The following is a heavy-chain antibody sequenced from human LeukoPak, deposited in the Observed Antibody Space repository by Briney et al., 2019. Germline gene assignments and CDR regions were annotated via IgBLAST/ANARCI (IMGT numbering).Heavy chain of an antibody. Sequence: GESLKISGQVSVKRFTAYWIGWVRQMPGKGLEWMGIIYPADSHTKYSPSLQGHVTISADKSITTTYLQWSSLEASATAVYYFTWSRERSTYFDYWGQGTLVTVSS. CDR3: TWSRERSTYFDY. J-gene: IGHJ4*02. CDR1: VKRFTAYW. CDR2: IYPADSHT. V-gene: IGHV5-51*01. D-gene: IGHD2/OR15-2a*01.